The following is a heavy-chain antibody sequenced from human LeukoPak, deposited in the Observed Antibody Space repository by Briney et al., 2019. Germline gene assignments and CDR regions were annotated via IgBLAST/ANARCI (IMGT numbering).Heavy chain of an antibody. CDR3: ARDLRGPVVTGLWSGQEGVFDY. Sequence: GGSLRLSCAASGFTFSTYAMTWVRQAPGKGLEWVSGVFGNGITYYADSIKGRFTSSRDNSKNTLFLQMNSLRAEDTAVYYCARDLRGPVVTGLWSGQEGVFDYWGQGTLVTVSS. J-gene: IGHJ4*02. CDR1: GFTFSTYA. D-gene: IGHD3-3*01. CDR2: VFGNGIT. V-gene: IGHV3-23*01.